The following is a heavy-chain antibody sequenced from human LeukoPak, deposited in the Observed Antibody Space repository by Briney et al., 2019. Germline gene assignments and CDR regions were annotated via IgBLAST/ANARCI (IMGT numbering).Heavy chain of an antibody. V-gene: IGHV3-21*04. D-gene: IGHD6-13*01. CDR3: LSDTAAQPCNWFDS. CDR1: GLTFSSYA. J-gene: IGHJ5*01. Sequence: GGSLRLSCAASGLTFSSYAMSWVRQAPGKGLEWVSSISNSGSYIDYADSVKGRFTISRDNAKNSLYLQINSLRAEDTAVYYCLSDTAAQPCNWFDSSGQGTLVTVSS. CDR2: ISNSGSYI.